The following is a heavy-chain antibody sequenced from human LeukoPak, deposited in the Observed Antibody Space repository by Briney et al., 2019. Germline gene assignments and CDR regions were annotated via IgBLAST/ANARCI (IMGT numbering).Heavy chain of an antibody. J-gene: IGHJ4*02. V-gene: IGHV3-66*02. CDR1: GFIISRNY. CDR2: IYSGGST. CDR3: ARGEWGLYPFDY. Sequence: GGSLRLSCAASGFIISRNYMSWVRQAPGKGLEWVSVIYSGGSTYYADSVKGRFTISRDNSKNTLYLQLNSLTTDDTAMYYCARGEWGLYPFDYWGQGTLVTVSS. D-gene: IGHD1-26*01.